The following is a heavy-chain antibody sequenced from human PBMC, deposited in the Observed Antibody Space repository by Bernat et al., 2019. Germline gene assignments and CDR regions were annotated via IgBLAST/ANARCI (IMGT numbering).Heavy chain of an antibody. CDR3: AREEIWFGEFGAFDI. J-gene: IGHJ3*02. CDR1: GFTFSSYS. Sequence: EVQLVESGGGLVQPGGSLRLSCAASGFTFSSYSMNWVRQAPGKGLEWVSYISSSSSTIYYADSVKGRFTISRDNAKNSLYLQMNSLRAEDTAVYYCAREEIWFGEFGAFDIWGQGTMVTVSS. D-gene: IGHD3-10*01. CDR2: ISSSSSTI. V-gene: IGHV3-48*01.